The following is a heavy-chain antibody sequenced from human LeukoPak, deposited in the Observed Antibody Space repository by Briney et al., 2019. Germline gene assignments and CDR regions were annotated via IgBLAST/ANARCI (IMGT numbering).Heavy chain of an antibody. V-gene: IGHV3-23*01. Sequence: GGSLRLSCAASGLTFSNFAMSWVRQAPGKGLEWVSMITGGGGRTFYADSVKGRFTISRDNSRDTLYLQMSSLRADDAAAYYCAKMKGPGPYLLYSMDVWGKGTTVGVSS. CDR2: ITGGGGRT. CDR3: AKMKGPGPYLLYSMDV. J-gene: IGHJ6*03. D-gene: IGHD2-21*01. CDR1: GLTFSNFA.